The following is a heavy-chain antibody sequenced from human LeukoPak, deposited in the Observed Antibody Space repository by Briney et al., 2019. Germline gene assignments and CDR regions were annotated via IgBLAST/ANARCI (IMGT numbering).Heavy chain of an antibody. CDR3: AKARGIVVVAATLYFDY. CDR2: ISGSGGST. V-gene: IGHV3-23*01. CDR1: GFTFSSYA. J-gene: IGHJ4*02. Sequence: PGGSLRLSCAASGFTFSSYAMSWVRQAPGKGLEWVSAISGSGGSTYYADSVKGRFTISRDNSKNTLYLQMNGLRAEGTAVYYCAKARGIVVVAATLYFDYWGQGTLVTVSS. D-gene: IGHD2-15*01.